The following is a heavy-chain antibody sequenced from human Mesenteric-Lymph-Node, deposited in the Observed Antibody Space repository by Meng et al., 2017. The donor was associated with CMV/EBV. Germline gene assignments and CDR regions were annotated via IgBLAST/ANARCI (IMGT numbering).Heavy chain of an antibody. CDR2: IGSSTGTI. Sequence: GGSLRLSCAASGFTFNTYAMNWVRQAPGKGLEWISYIGSSTGTIYYADSVKGRFTISRDNAENSLYLEMHSLRVEDTAVYYCARDNVYYNDYDSDWGQGTLVTVSS. V-gene: IGHV3-48*04. CDR1: GFTFNTYA. J-gene: IGHJ4*02. D-gene: IGHD3-16*01. CDR3: ARDNVYYNDYDSD.